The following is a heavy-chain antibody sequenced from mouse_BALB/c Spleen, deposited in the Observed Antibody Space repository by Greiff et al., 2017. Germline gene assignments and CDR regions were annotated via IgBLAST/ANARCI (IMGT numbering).Heavy chain of an antibody. CDR1: GYSITSGYY. D-gene: IGHD2-3*01. V-gene: IGHV3-6*02. Sequence: EVQLVESGPGLVKPSQSLSLTCSVTGYSITSGYYWNWIRQFPGNKLEWMGYISYDGSNNYNPSLKNRISITRDTSKNQFFLKLNSVTTEDTATYYCARGDGYYFDYWGQGTTLTVSS. CDR2: ISYDGSN. CDR3: ARGDGYYFDY. J-gene: IGHJ2*01.